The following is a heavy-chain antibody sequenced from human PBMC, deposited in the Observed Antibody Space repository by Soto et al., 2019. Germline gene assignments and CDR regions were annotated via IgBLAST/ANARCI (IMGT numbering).Heavy chain of an antibody. CDR1: GYSFTSDW. CDR2: IYPGDSHT. D-gene: IGHD3-16*01. Sequence: GGSLRLSCQASGYSFTSDWIGWVRQMPGKGLEWMGIIYPGDSHTKYSPSFQGQVTISADKSISTAYLQWSSLKASDTAIYYCARGGVATRMFDYWGQGTLVTVSS. V-gene: IGHV5-51*01. J-gene: IGHJ4*02. CDR3: ARGGVATRMFDY.